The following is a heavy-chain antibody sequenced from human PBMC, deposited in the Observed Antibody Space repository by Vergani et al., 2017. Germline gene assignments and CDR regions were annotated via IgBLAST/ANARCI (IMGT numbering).Heavy chain of an antibody. Sequence: QVQLQESGPGLVKPSETLSLTCTVSGGSISSYYWSWIRQPPGKGLEWIGNIYYSGSTLYNPSLKSRVTMSVDTSKKQLSLKLMSVTAADTAVFYCARETGRYGGYLDYWGQGTLVTVSS. CDR1: GGSISSYY. CDR3: ARETGRYGGYLDY. V-gene: IGHV4-59*04. D-gene: IGHD4/OR15-4a*01. J-gene: IGHJ4*02. CDR2: IYYSGST.